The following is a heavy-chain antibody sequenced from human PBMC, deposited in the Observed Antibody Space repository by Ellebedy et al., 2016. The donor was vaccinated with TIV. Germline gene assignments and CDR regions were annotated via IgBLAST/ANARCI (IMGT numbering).Heavy chain of an antibody. J-gene: IGHJ3*01. CDR1: GFSFSSYA. CDR2: IVGSGGSR. V-gene: IGHV3-23*01. D-gene: IGHD4-23*01. Sequence: GESLKISCAASGFSFSSYAMSWVRQAPGKGLEWVSGIVGSGGSRYADSVKGRFTISRDNSKSTLDLQMNSLRAEDTAIYFCARDPVGVGPAFDVWGQGTMVTVSS. CDR3: ARDPVGVGPAFDV.